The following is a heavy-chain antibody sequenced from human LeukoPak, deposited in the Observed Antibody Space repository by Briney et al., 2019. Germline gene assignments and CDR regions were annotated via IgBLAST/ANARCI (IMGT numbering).Heavy chain of an antibody. Sequence: PGRSLRLSCAASGFTFSSYGMHWVRQAPGKGLEWVSYISSSGSTIYYADSVKGRFTISRDNAKNSLYLQMNSPRAEDTAVCYCARDMTTVSDYWGQGTLVTVSS. V-gene: IGHV3-48*04. CDR3: ARDMTTVSDY. CDR1: GFTFSSYG. D-gene: IGHD4-17*01. CDR2: ISSSGSTI. J-gene: IGHJ4*02.